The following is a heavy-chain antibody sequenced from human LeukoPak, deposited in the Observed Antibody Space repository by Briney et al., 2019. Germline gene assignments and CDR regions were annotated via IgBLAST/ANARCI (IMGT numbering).Heavy chain of an antibody. Sequence: GSLRLSCAASGFTFSSYGMHWVRQAPGKGLEWVAVISYDGSNKYYADSVKGRFTISRDNSKNTLYLQMNSLRAEDTAVYYCAKDVSVAGTIGSDYWGQGTLVTVSS. CDR2: ISYDGSNK. J-gene: IGHJ4*02. CDR3: AKDVSVAGTIGSDY. V-gene: IGHV3-30*18. CDR1: GFTFSSYG. D-gene: IGHD6-19*01.